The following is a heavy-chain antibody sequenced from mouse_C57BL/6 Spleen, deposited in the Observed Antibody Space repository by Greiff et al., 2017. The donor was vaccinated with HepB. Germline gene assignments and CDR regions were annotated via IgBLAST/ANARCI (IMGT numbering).Heavy chain of an antibody. Sequence: EVQGVESGEGLVKPGGSLKLSCAASGFTFSSYAMSWVRQTPEKRLEWVAYISSGGDYIYYADTVKGRFTISRDNARNTLYLQMSSLKSEDTAMYYCTRERGYPGYFDYWGQGTTLTVSS. V-gene: IGHV5-9-1*02. D-gene: IGHD2-2*01. CDR1: GFTFSSYA. J-gene: IGHJ2*01. CDR2: ISSGGDYI. CDR3: TRERGYPGYFDY.